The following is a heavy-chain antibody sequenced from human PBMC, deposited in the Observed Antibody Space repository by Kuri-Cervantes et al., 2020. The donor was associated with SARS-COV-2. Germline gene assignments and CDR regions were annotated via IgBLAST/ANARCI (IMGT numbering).Heavy chain of an antibody. CDR3: ARQGGYYGMDV. J-gene: IGHJ6*02. D-gene: IGHD3-22*01. CDR1: GGSISSRSYY. Sequence: ESLKISCSVSGGSISSRSYYWGWIRQLPGKGLEWIGSIYYSGSTNYNPTLKSRVTISVDTSTNQFFLNLTSVTAADTAVYYCARQGGYYGMDVWGQGTTVTVSS. V-gene: IGHV4-39*01. CDR2: IYYSGST.